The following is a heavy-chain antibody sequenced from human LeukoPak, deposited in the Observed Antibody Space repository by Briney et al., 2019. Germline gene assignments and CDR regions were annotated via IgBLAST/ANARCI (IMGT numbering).Heavy chain of an antibody. J-gene: IGHJ6*03. CDR2: ISAYNGNT. CDR1: GYTFTSYG. V-gene: IGHV1-18*01. CDR3: ARDRRTVTTYYYYYMDV. D-gene: IGHD4-11*01. Sequence: ASVKVSCKASGYTFTSYGISWVRQAPGQGLEWMGWISAYNGNTNYAQKLQGRVTMTTDTSTSTAYMGLRSLRSDDTAVYYCARDRRTVTTYYYYYMDVWGKGTTVTVSS.